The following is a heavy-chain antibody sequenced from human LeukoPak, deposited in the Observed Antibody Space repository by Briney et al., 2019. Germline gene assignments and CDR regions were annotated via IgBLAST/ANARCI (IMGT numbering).Heavy chain of an antibody. V-gene: IGHV1-2*02. CDR3: ARDLGYYYGSGSYVDY. CDR2: INPNSGGT. J-gene: IGHJ4*02. CDR1: GYTFTGYY. D-gene: IGHD3-10*01. Sequence: ASVKVSCKASGYTFTGYYMHWVRQAPGQGLEWMGWINPNSGGTNYAQKFQGRVTMTRDTSISTAYMELSRLRSDDTAVYYCARDLGYYYGSGSYVDYWGQGTLVTVSS.